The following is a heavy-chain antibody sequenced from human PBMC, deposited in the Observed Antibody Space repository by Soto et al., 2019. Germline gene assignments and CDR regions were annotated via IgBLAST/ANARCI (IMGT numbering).Heavy chain of an antibody. J-gene: IGHJ5*02. Sequence: SETLSLTCTVSGGSISSYYWSWIRQPPGKGLEWIGEINHSGSTNYNPSLKSRVTISVDTSKNQFSLKLSSVTAADTAVYYCARVGGVFGTRYNWFDPWGQGTLVTVSS. CDR1: GGSISSYY. CDR2: INHSGST. CDR3: ARVGGVFGTRYNWFDP. V-gene: IGHV4-34*01. D-gene: IGHD6-13*01.